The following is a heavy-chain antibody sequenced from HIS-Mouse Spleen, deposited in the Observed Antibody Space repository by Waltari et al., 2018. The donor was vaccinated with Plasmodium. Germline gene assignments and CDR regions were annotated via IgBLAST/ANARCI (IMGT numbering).Heavy chain of an antibody. J-gene: IGHJ2*01. CDR1: GFTFSGYW. CDR2: RKQDGSEK. V-gene: IGHV3-7*01. CDR3: ASSWYWYFDL. Sequence: EVQLVESGGGLVQPGGSLRLSCAASGFTFSGYWMSWVRQAPGKGLEWVANRKQDGSEKYYVDSVKCRFTISRDNAKNSLYLQMNSLRAEDTAVYYCASSWYWYFDLWGRGTLVTVSS. D-gene: IGHD6-13*01.